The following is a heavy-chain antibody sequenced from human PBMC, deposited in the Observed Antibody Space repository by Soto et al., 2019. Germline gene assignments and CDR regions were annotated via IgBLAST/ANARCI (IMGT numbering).Heavy chain of an antibody. V-gene: IGHV5-51*01. J-gene: IGHJ6*02. Sequence: PGESLKISCKGSGYNFATYWIAWVRQLPGKGPEWMGIIYSGDSDPSYSPSFQGQVTISVDKSISTAYLQWNSLKASDTAMYYCARRGHSYGLDVWGQGTKVTVSS. CDR3: ARRGHSYGLDV. CDR1: GYNFATYW. CDR2: IYSGDSDP. D-gene: IGHD3-10*01.